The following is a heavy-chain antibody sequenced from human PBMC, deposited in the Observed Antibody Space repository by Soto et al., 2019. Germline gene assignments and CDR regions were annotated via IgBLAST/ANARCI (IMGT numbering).Heavy chain of an antibody. CDR3: AKGGRQWLVTSDFNY. CDR1: GFTFSDYA. CDR2: VSHDGRNT. D-gene: IGHD6-19*01. V-gene: IGHV3-30*18. Sequence: VQLVESGGGVVQPGRSLRLSCAASGFTFSDYAMHWGRQAPGKGLEWVAVVSHDGRNTHYADSVKGRFTSSRDTSKNTVTLEMTSLRAEDTAVYYCAKGGRQWLVTSDFNYWGQGALVTVSS. J-gene: IGHJ4*02.